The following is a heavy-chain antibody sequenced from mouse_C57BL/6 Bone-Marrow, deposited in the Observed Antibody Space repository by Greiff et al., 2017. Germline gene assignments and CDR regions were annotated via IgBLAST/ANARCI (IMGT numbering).Heavy chain of an antibody. CDR1: GYTFTSYG. D-gene: IGHD3-2*01. Sequence: QVQLKQSGAELARPGASVKLSCKASGYTFTSYGISWVKQRTGQGLAWIGEIYPRSGNTYYNEKFKGKATLTADKSSSTAYMELRSLTSADSAVYFCARDSSGYPFDYGGQGTTLAGAS. CDR3: ARDSSGYPFDY. CDR2: IYPRSGNT. J-gene: IGHJ2*01. V-gene: IGHV1-81*01.